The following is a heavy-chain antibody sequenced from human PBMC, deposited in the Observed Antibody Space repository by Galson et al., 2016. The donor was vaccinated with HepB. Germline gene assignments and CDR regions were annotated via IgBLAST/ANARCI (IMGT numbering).Heavy chain of an antibody. V-gene: IGHV4-4*07. Sequence: ETLSLTCNVAGGSMSSYYWTWIRQPAGKGLEWIGRIYTTGTTNYNPSLMGRVTMSVDTSQNQLSLKLTSVTAADTAIYYCARGGRANFYSIHYHYGMDVWGKGTSVIVSS. J-gene: IGHJ6*04. CDR1: GGSMSSYY. CDR3: ARGGRANFYSIHYHYGMDV. D-gene: IGHD2-2*02. CDR2: IYTTGTT.